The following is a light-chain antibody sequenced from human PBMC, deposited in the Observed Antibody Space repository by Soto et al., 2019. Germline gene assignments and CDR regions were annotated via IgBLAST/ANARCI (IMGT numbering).Light chain of an antibody. CDR3: QQYGNSPRT. J-gene: IGKJ1*01. CDR1: QSVDKY. CDR2: GAS. Sequence: EIVLTQSPGTLSLSPGERATLSCRASQSVDKYLAWYQQKLGQAPRLLIYGASTRATGIPDRFSGGGSGTDYTLTISRLEPEDFAVYYCQQYGNSPRTFGQGTKVDIK. V-gene: IGKV3-20*01.